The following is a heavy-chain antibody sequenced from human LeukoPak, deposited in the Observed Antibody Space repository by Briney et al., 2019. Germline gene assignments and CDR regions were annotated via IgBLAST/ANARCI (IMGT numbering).Heavy chain of an antibody. CDR3: ARYGGNAFDV. J-gene: IGHJ3*01. D-gene: IGHD4/OR15-4a*01. CDR1: GFPFSSYA. CDR2: ISSGSSYI. Sequence: PGGSLRLSCSASGFPFSSYAMHWVRQAPGKGLEWVSSISSGSSYIYYADSVKGRFTISRDNAKNSLYLQMNSLRAEDTALYYCARYGGNAFDVWGQGTMVTVSS. V-gene: IGHV3-21*01.